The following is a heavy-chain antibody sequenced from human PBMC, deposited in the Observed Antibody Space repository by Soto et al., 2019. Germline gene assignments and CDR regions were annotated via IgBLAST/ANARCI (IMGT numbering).Heavy chain of an antibody. V-gene: IGHV3-53*02. CDR3: ARHAWLEN. CDR2: IYSGGNT. D-gene: IGHD3-9*01. CDR1: GFSVSGDT. Sequence: EVQLVETGGGLIYPGGSLSLSCAASGFSVSGDTMNWVRQAPGKGLEWISAIYSGGNTNDAGSVKGRFTISRDTSKNTVYLQMNSLRVEDTAVYYCARHAWLENWGQGTLVTVSS. J-gene: IGHJ4*02.